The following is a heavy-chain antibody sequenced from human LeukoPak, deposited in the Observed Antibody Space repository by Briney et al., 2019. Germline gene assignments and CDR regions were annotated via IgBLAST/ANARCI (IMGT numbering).Heavy chain of an antibody. V-gene: IGHV4-31*03. CDR2: IYYSGST. Sequence: SETLSLTCTVSGGSISSGGYYWSWIRQHPGKGLEWIGYIYYSGSTYYNPSLKSRVTISVDTSKNQFSLKLSSVTAADAAVYYCAGFVVPAATHSLDAFDIWGQGTTVTVSS. J-gene: IGHJ3*02. CDR3: AGFVVPAATHSLDAFDI. CDR1: GGSISSGGYY. D-gene: IGHD2-2*01.